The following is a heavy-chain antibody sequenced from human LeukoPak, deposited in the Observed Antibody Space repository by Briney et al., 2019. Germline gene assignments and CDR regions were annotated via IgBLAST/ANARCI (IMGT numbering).Heavy chain of an antibody. CDR2: IWYDGSNK. V-gene: IGHV3-33*01. CDR3: ARATYLEAFDI. CDR1: GFTFSSYG. Sequence: PGRSLRLSCAASGFTFSSYGMHWVRQAPGKGLEWVAVIWYDGSNKYYADSVKGRFTISRDNSKNTLYLQMDSLRAEDTAVYYCARATYLEAFDIWGQGTMVTVSS. J-gene: IGHJ3*02.